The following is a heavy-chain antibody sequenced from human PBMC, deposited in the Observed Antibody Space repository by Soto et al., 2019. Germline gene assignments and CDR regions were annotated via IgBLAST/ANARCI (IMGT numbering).Heavy chain of an antibody. CDR2: INSGSTSV. D-gene: IGHD2-15*01. Sequence: DVQLVESGGGLVKPGGSLRLSCEVSGFSFSISAMNWVRQAPGKGLEWVSSINSGSTSVRYADSVKGRFTNSRDNAHNSLSLRMNRLRVVETGVYYSARGGRRLNYWCQGTLLSVSS. CDR3: ARGGRRLNY. V-gene: IGHV3-21*02. J-gene: IGHJ4*02. CDR1: GFSFSISA.